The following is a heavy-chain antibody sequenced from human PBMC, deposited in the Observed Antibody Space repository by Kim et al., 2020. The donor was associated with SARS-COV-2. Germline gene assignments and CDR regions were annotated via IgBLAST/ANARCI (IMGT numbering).Heavy chain of an antibody. Sequence: NPTLRSRVTISVDTSKNQFSLKLSSVTAADTAVYYCARAPIVVVITHFDYWGQGTLVTVSS. V-gene: IGHV4-31*02. D-gene: IGHD3-22*01. CDR3: ARAPIVVVITHFDY. J-gene: IGHJ4*02.